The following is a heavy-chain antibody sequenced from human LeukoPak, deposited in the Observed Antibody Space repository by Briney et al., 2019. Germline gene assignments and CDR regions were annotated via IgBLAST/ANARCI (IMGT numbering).Heavy chain of an antibody. CDR1: GYSFTSYW. V-gene: IGHV5-51*01. J-gene: IGHJ5*02. CDR3: ACRDLTSTWSFP. Sequence: SGESLKISCQGFGYSFTSYWIGLVRQMPGKGMEWMVVIYPGDLRVRYNPSFQGQVTISVDKSIHTAYLQWVSLRASDSAMYYCACRDLTSTWSFPWGQGTLVTVSS. CDR2: IYPGDLRV. D-gene: IGHD6-13*01.